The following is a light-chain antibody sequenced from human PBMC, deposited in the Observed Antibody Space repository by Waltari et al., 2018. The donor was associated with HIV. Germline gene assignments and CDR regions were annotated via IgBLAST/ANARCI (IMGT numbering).Light chain of an antibody. CDR2: GAS. J-gene: IGKJ4*01. V-gene: IGKV1-39*01. Sequence: DVQLTQSPSSLSASVGGTVTITCRASQTIGGSLSWFQQKSNQAPKLLLYGASTLQPGVPPRFRGSGSGTDFTLTIVNLQPEDFATYYCQQTFNLPLTFGGGTNV. CDR1: QTIGGS. CDR3: QQTFNLPLT.